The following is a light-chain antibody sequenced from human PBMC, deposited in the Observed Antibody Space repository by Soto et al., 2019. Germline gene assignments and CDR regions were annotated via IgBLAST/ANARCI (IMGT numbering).Light chain of an antibody. CDR1: QSINNY. CDR3: QQRTNWPPLT. CDR2: DAS. Sequence: EIVLTQSPATLSLSPRDRATLSCRASQSINNYLAWYQQKPGQAPRLLIYDASNRASGIPVRFSGYGSGTDFTLTISSLEPEDFAIYYCQQRTNWPPLTFGGGTRVE. J-gene: IGKJ4*01. V-gene: IGKV3-11*01.